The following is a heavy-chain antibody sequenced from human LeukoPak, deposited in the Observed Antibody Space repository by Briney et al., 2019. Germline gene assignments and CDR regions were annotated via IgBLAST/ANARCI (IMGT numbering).Heavy chain of an antibody. CDR1: GFTFSDYY. D-gene: IGHD3-10*01. V-gene: IGHV3-69-1*01. CDR2: ISSSSYI. CDR3: ARTKSAGGWFDP. Sequence: GGSLRLSCAASGFTFSDYYMSWIRQAPGKGLEWVSSISSSSYIYCADSVKGRFTISRDNAKNSLYLQMNSLRAEDTAVYYCARTKSAGGWFDPWGQGTLVTVSS. J-gene: IGHJ5*02.